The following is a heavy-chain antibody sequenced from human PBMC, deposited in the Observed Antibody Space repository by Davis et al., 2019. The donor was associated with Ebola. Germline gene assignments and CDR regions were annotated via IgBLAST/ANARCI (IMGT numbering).Heavy chain of an antibody. J-gene: IGHJ6*02. V-gene: IGHV4-4*02. Sequence: SETLSLTCAVSGGSISTTDLWCFVRQSPGKGLEWVGEIYHSGTTTYNPSLKSRATISLDKSKNQFFLRLTSVIAADTAVYYCARDWYDYGMDVWGQGTTVTVSS. CDR2: IYHSGTT. CDR1: GGSISTTDL. CDR3: ARDWYDYGMDV.